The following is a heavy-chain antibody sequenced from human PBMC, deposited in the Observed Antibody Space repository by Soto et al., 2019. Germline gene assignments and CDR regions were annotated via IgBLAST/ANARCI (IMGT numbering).Heavy chain of an antibody. CDR2: TYYRSKWYN. D-gene: IGHD1-26*01. CDR3: ARDRPAGASTGAFDY. J-gene: IGHJ4*02. Sequence: SQTLSLTCVISGDSVSSNSAACNWIRQSPSRGLEWLGRTYYRSKWYNDYAVCVKSRITINPDTSKNKFSLQLNSVTPEDTAVYYCARDRPAGASTGAFDYWGQGTMVTVSS. CDR1: GDSVSSNSAA. V-gene: IGHV6-1*01.